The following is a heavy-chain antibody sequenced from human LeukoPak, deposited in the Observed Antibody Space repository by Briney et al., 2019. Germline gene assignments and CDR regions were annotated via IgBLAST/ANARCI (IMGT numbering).Heavy chain of an antibody. CDR1: GGSISSGDYY. V-gene: IGHV4-61*08. Sequence: SETLSLTCTVSGGSISSGDYYWSWIRQPPGKGLEWIGYIYYSGSTNYNPSLKSRVTISVDTSKNQFSLKLSSVTAADTAVYYCASLTYSSSLYFDYWGQGTLVTVSS. CDR3: ASLTYSSSLYFDY. D-gene: IGHD6-6*01. CDR2: IYYSGST. J-gene: IGHJ4*02.